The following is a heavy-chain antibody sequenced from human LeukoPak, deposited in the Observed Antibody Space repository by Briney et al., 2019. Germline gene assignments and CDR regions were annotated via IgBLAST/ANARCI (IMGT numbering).Heavy chain of an antibody. V-gene: IGHV3-33*01. CDR3: ARGVVQWLAYFDY. Sequence: GGSLRLSCAASGFTFSSYGMHWVRQAPGKGLEWAAVIWYDGSNKYYADSVKGRFTISRDNSKNTLYLQMNSLRAEDTAVYYCARGVVQWLAYFDYWGQGTLVTVSS. J-gene: IGHJ4*02. CDR1: GFTFSSYG. CDR2: IWYDGSNK. D-gene: IGHD6-19*01.